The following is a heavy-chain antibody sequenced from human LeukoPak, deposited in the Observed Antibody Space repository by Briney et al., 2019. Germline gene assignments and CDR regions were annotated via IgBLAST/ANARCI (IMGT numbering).Heavy chain of an antibody. J-gene: IGHJ4*02. Sequence: GGSLRLSCAASGFTFSSYAMSWVRQAPGKGLEWVSAISGSGGSTYYADSVKGRFTISRDNSKNTLYLQMNSLRAEDTAVYYCAKRRGITMIVVVIHFDYWGQGTLVTVSS. CDR1: GFTFSSYA. D-gene: IGHD3-22*01. CDR2: ISGSGGST. V-gene: IGHV3-23*01. CDR3: AKRRGITMIVVVIHFDY.